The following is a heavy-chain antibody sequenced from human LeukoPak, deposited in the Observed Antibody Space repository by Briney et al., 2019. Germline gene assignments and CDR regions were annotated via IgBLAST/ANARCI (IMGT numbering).Heavy chain of an antibody. CDR1: GGTFSSNA. D-gene: IGHD3-9*01. CDR2: IIPILGIA. Sequence: SVKVSCKASGGTFSSNAISWVRQAPGQGLEWIGRIIPILGIANYAQKFQGRVTITADKSTSTAYMELSSLRSEDTAVYYCDFYYDILTGYYKGEYFDYWGQGTLVTVSS. J-gene: IGHJ4*02. CDR3: DFYYDILTGYYKGEYFDY. V-gene: IGHV1-69*04.